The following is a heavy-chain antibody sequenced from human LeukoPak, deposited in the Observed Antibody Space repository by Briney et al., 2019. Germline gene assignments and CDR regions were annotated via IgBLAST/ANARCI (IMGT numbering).Heavy chain of an antibody. CDR3: ARDVRGSSGYFSWLQPVSRVADYYYYYMDV. Sequence: PSETLSLTCAVSGGSISSSSYYWGWIRQPPGKGLEWIGSIYYSGSTYYNPSLKSRVTISVDTSKNQFSLKLSSVTAADTAVYYCARDVRGSSGYFSWLQPVSRVADYYYYYMDVWGKGTTVTVSS. V-gene: IGHV4-39*07. D-gene: IGHD6-19*01. CDR2: IYYSGST. J-gene: IGHJ6*03. CDR1: GGSISSSSYY.